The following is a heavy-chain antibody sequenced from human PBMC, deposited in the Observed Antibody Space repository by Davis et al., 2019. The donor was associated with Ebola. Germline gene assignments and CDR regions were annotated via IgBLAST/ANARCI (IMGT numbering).Heavy chain of an antibody. Sequence: GGSLRLSCAASGFTFSSYWMSWVRQAPGKGLEWVANIKQDGSEKYYVDSVKGRFTISRDNAKNSLYLQMNSLRAEDTAVYYCARDNYDFWSGYIDYWGQGTLVTVSS. J-gene: IGHJ4*02. D-gene: IGHD3-3*01. V-gene: IGHV3-7*01. CDR3: ARDNYDFWSGYIDY. CDR2: IKQDGSEK. CDR1: GFTFSSYW.